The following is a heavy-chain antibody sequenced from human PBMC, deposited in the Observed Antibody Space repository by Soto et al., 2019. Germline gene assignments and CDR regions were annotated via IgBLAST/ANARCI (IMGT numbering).Heavy chain of an antibody. V-gene: IGHV1-69*13. CDR1: DGTCISNA. CDR2: IIPIFGTA. CDR3: ARGSSFDY. J-gene: IGHJ4*02. Sequence: SLKVSCKASDGTCISNAIRHVREAPGQGLESLGGIIPIFGTANYAQKFQGRVTITADESTSTAYMELSSMRSEDTAVYYCARGSSFDYWGQGTLVTVSS.